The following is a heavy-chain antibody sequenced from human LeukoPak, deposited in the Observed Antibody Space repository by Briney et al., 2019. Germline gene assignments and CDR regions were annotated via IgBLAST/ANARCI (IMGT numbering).Heavy chain of an antibody. J-gene: IGHJ4*02. CDR1: GFTFDDYA. Sequence: GGSLRLSCAASGFTFDDYAMHWVRQAPGKGLEWVSGISWNSGSIGYADSVKGRFTISRDNAKNSLYLQMNSLRAEDTAVYYCAREPFWSGYFANLHFDYWGQGTLVTVSS. V-gene: IGHV3-9*01. CDR3: AREPFWSGYFANLHFDY. CDR2: ISWNSGSI. D-gene: IGHD3-3*01.